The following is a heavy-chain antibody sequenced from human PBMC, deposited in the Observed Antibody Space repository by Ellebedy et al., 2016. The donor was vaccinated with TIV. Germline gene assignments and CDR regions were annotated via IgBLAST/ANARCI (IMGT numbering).Heavy chain of an antibody. CDR2: IDPSDSYT. CDR3: ARQDGYSSGWYVEYFQH. D-gene: IGHD6-19*01. J-gene: IGHJ1*01. Sequence: KVSCKGSGYSFTSYWISWVRQMPGKGLEWMGRIDPSDSYTNYSPSFQGHVTISADKSISTAYLQWSSLKASDTAMYYCARQDGYSSGWYVEYFQHWGQGTLVTVSS. CDR1: GYSFTSYW. V-gene: IGHV5-10-1*01.